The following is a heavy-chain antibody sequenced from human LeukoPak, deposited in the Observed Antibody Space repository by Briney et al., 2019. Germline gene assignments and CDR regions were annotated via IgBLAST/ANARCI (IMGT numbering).Heavy chain of an antibody. CDR2: IKEDGSEK. V-gene: IGHV3-7*04. CDR1: GFTISNYW. J-gene: IGHJ5*02. Sequence: GGSLRLSCAASGFTISNYWMSWVRQAPEKGLEWVANIKEDGSEKFYLDSAKGRFAISRDNAKNSLYLQMNSLRAEDRAVYYCAREAQGGATALDLWGQGTLSPSPQ. CDR3: AREAQGGATALDL. D-gene: IGHD1-26*01.